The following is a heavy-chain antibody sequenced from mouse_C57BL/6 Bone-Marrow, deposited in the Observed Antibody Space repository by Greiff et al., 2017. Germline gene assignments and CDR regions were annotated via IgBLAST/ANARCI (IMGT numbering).Heavy chain of an antibody. D-gene: IGHD2-5*01. Sequence: VQLQQSGPELVKPGASVKISCKASGYSFTGYYMNWVKQSPEKSLEWIGEINPSTGGTTYNQKFKAKATLTVDKSSSTAYMQLKSLTSEDSAVYYCASDYYSNDYYAMDYWGQGTSVTVSS. CDR3: ASDYYSNDYYAMDY. V-gene: IGHV1-42*01. J-gene: IGHJ4*01. CDR1: GYSFTGYY. CDR2: INPSTGGT.